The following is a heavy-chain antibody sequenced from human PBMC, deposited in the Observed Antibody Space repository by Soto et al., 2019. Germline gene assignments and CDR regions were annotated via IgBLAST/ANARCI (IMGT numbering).Heavy chain of an antibody. D-gene: IGHD4-17*01. CDR2: LSGSGDRT. V-gene: IGHV3-23*01. J-gene: IGHJ6*03. Sequence: EFQLLESGGGLVQPGGSLRLSCAASGFTFSNYGMSWVRQAPGKGLEWVSGLSGSGDRTYYVDSVKGRFTISRDNSKNTLFLQMSSLRAEDTALYFCARGHGDWHVDYMDVWGEGTTVTVSS. CDR3: ARGHGDWHVDYMDV. CDR1: GFTFSNYG.